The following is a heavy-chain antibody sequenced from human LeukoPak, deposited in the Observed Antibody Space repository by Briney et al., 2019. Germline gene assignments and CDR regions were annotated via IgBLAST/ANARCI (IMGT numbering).Heavy chain of an antibody. J-gene: IGHJ6*03. CDR1: GGSISSGGYY. V-gene: IGHV4-30-4*08. D-gene: IGHD2-8*01. CDR2: IYYSGST. CDR3: ARVGCINGVCLWPNDYYYYIDV. Sequence: SQTLSLTCTVSGGSISSGGYYWSWIRQHPGKGLEWIGYIYYSGSTYYNPSLKSRVTLSVDTSKNQFSLKLSSVTAADTAVYYGARVGCINGVCLWPNDYYYYIDVWGKGTTVTVSS.